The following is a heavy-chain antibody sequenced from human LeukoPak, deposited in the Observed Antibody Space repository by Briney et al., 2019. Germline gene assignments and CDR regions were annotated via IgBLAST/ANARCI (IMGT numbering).Heavy chain of an antibody. V-gene: IGHV1-2*06. CDR3: ARGRPHHSSTSCYDY. D-gene: IGHD2-2*01. CDR2: INPNSGGT. Sequence: ASVKVSXKASGYTFTGYYMHWVRQAPGQGLEWMGRINPNSGGTNYAQKFQGRVTMTRDTSISTAYMELSRLRSDDTAVYYCARGRPHHSSTSCYDYWGQGTLVTVSS. J-gene: IGHJ4*02. CDR1: GYTFTGYY.